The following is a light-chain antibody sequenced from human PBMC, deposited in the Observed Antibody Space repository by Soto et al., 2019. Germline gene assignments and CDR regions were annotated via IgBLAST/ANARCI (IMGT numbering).Light chain of an antibody. Sequence: EIVMTQSPDTLSVSPGERATLSCRASQSVKSKLGWYQQKGGQAPRLLIYGASTRATGIPDRFSGSGSGREFTLTISSQLSDDSAVYYCQQYNNGYTFGQGTRLEIK. CDR2: GAS. CDR1: QSVKSK. J-gene: IGKJ2*01. CDR3: QQYNNGYT. V-gene: IGKV3-15*01.